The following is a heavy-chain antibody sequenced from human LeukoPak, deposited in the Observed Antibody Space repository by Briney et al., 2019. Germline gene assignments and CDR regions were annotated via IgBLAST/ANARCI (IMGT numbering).Heavy chain of an antibody. CDR2: ISYDGCNK. J-gene: IGHJ4*02. CDR3: ARDNHRLAGYSSSSGPFDY. CDR1: GFTFSSYA. Sequence: GGSLRLSCAASGFTFSSYAMHCVRQAPGKGLEWVAVISYDGCNKYYADSVKGRFTISRDNSKNTLYLQMNSLRAEDTAVYYCARDNHRLAGYSSSSGPFDYWGQGTLVTVSS. V-gene: IGHV3-30*04. D-gene: IGHD6-6*01.